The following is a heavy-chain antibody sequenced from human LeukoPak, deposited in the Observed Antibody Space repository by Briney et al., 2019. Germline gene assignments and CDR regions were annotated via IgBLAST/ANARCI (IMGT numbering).Heavy chain of an antibody. V-gene: IGHV1-69*04. D-gene: IGHD5-24*01. CDR3: ARGVRDGYNLNWFDP. CDR1: GGTFSSYA. Sequence: ASVKVSCKASGGTFSSYAISWVRQAPGQGLEWMGRIIPILGIANYAQKFQGRVTITADKSTSTAYMELSSLRSEDTAVYYCARGVRDGYNLNWFDPWGQGTLVTVSS. CDR2: IIPILGIA. J-gene: IGHJ5*02.